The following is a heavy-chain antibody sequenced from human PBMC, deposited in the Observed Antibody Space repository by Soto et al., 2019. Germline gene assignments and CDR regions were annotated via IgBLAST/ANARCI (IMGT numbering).Heavy chain of an antibody. J-gene: IGHJ5*02. CDR1: GFSLNTGGAG. CDR2: IYWNEDK. CDR3: AHRGYGDYPRDNWFDP. Sequence: QITLKESGPTLVKPTQTLTLTCTFSGFSLNTGGAGVRWIRQSPGKALEWLGVIYWNEDKRYSPSLKRRLTITKDTSKNQVVLTMTNMDPVDTATYYCAHRGYGDYPRDNWFDPWGQGTLVTVSS. D-gene: IGHD4-17*01. V-gene: IGHV2-5*01.